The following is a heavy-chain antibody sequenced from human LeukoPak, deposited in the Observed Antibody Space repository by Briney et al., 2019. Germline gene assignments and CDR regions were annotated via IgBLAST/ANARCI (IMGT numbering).Heavy chain of an antibody. CDR2: IYYSGST. CDR3: ARARRYGDYEFYHWYFDL. J-gene: IGHJ2*01. CDR1: GGSISSGGYY. Sequence: PSETLSLTCTVSGGSISSGGYYWSWIRQYPGKGLEWIGYIYYSGSTYYNPSLKSRVTISVDTSKNQFSLKLSSVTAADTAVYYCARARRYGDYEFYHWYFDLWGRGTLVTVSS. V-gene: IGHV4-31*03. D-gene: IGHD4-17*01.